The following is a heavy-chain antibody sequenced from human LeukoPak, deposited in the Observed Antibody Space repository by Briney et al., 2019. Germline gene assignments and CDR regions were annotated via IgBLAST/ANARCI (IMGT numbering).Heavy chain of an antibody. CDR1: GFTFSSYA. Sequence: PGGSLRLSCAASGFTFSSYAMSWVRQAPGKGLEWVSGISGSGGSTYYADSVKGRFTISRDNTKNTLYLQMNSLRAEDTAVYYCAKMVHTEQWLVPFDYWGQGTLVTVSS. V-gene: IGHV3-23*01. CDR3: AKMVHTEQWLVPFDY. CDR2: ISGSGGST. D-gene: IGHD6-19*01. J-gene: IGHJ4*02.